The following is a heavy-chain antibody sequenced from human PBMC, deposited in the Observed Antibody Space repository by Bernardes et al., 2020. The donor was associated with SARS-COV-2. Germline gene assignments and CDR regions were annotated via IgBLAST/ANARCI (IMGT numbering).Heavy chain of an antibody. V-gene: IGHV3-21*06. Sequence: GGSLRLSCAASGFTFSSYSMNWVRQAPGKGLEWVSSISSSGSDIYNADSVKGRFTISRDNAKNSLYLQMNSLRVEDTAVYYCAKVSSYDTVVYGMDVWGQGTTVTVSS. CDR3: AKVSSYDTVVYGMDV. CDR2: ISSSGSDI. CDR1: GFTFSSYS. D-gene: IGHD3-22*01. J-gene: IGHJ6*02.